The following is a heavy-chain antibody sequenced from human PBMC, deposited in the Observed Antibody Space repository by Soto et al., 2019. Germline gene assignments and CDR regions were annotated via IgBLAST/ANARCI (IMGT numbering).Heavy chain of an antibody. D-gene: IGHD4-17*01. CDR3: ARARGGDSGDYASLFDR. Sequence: SETLSLTCTVFGGSVSIGDYLWSWIRQRPGKGLEWIGYIHDSGNTYYNPSLKSRVTISLDTSKNQSSLKVTSKTAADTAVYFCARARGGDSGDYASLFDRWGQGTLVTVSS. V-gene: IGHV4-30-4*01. J-gene: IGHJ5*02. CDR1: GGSVSIGDYL. CDR2: IHDSGNT.